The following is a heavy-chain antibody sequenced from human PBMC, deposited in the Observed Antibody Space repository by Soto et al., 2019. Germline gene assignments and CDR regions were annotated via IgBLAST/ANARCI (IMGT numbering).Heavy chain of an antibody. CDR3: ARAGYYYGSGSTLYFAY. J-gene: IGHJ4*02. V-gene: IGHV1-69*12. CDR2: IIPIFGTA. D-gene: IGHD3-10*01. CDR1: GGTFSSYA. Sequence: QVQLVQSGAEVKKPGSSVKVSCKASGGTFSSYAISWVRQAPGQGLEWMGGIIPIFGTANYAQKFQGRVTITADGSTSRAYGELSSLRCEDTAVYYCARAGYYYGSGSTLYFAYWGQGTLVTVSS.